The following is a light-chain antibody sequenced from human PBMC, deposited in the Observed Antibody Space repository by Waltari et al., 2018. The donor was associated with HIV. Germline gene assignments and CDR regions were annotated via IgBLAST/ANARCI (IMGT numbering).Light chain of an antibody. CDR2: EVT. Sequence: QSALTQPASVSGSLGQSITISCTGTNSDVGAYNYVSWYQQHPGKAPKLLIYEVTNRPPGISNRFSGSKAGNTASMTISGLQPEDEADYYCSSYTITTAIVFGGGTKLTVL. CDR3: SSYTITTAIV. CDR1: NSDVGAYNY. J-gene: IGLJ2*01. V-gene: IGLV2-14*01.